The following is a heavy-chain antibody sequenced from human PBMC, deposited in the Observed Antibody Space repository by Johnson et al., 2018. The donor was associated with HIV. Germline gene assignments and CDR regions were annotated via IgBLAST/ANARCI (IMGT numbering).Heavy chain of an antibody. Sequence: VQLLESGGGVVRPGGSRRLSCAASGFTFSNYAMSWVRQAPGKGLEWVSGISGSGGSTDYADSVKGRFTICRDNSKNTMYLQMNSLRAEDTAVYYCARACRDGYTCDAFDIWCQGTMVTVSS. D-gene: IGHD5-24*01. V-gene: IGHV3-23*01. J-gene: IGHJ3*02. CDR2: ISGSGGST. CDR3: ARACRDGYTCDAFDI. CDR1: GFTFSNYA.